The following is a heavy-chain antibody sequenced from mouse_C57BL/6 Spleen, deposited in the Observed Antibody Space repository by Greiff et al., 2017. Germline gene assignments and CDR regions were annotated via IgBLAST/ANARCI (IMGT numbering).Heavy chain of an antibody. Sequence: VQLQQPGAELVRPGSSVKLSCKASGYTFTSYWMHWVKQRPIQGLEWIGNIDPSDSETHYNQKFKDKATLTVDKSSSTAYMQLSSLTAEDSAVYYCGRMNSNGFFAYWGQGALVTVAA. V-gene: IGHV1-52*01. CDR1: GYTFTSYW. CDR2: IDPSDSET. J-gene: IGHJ3*01. CDR3: GRMNSNGFFAY. D-gene: IGHD2-5*01.